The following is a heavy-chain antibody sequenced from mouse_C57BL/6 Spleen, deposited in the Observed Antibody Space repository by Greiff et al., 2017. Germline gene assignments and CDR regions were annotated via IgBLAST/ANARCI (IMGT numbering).Heavy chain of an antibody. J-gene: IGHJ1*03. D-gene: IGHD1-1*01. CDR1: GFTFSSYG. Sequence: EVQVVESGGDLVKPGGSLKLSCAASGFTFSSYGMSWVRQTPDKRLEWVATISSGGSYTYYPDSVKGRFTISRDNAKNTLYLQMSSLKSEDTAMYYCARLHYYVSSYGYFDVWGTGTTVTVSS. CDR3: ARLHYYVSSYGYFDV. CDR2: ISSGGSYT. V-gene: IGHV5-6*01.